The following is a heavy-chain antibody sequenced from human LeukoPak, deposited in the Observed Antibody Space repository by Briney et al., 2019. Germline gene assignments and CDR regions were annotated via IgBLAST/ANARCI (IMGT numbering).Heavy chain of an antibody. CDR2: IIPIFGTA. CDR1: GGTFSSYA. D-gene: IGHD3-3*01. CDR3: ARAIFGVVIGAFDM. Sequence: ASVKVSCKASGGTFSSYAISWVRQAPGQGLEWMGGIIPIFGTANYAQKFQGRVTITADESTSTAYMELSSLRSEDTAVYYCARAIFGVVIGAFDMWGQGTMVTVSS. V-gene: IGHV1-69*13. J-gene: IGHJ3*02.